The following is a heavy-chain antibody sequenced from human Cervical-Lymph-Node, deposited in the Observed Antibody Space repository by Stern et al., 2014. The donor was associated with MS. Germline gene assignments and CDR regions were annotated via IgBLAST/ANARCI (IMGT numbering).Heavy chain of an antibody. J-gene: IGHJ6*02. V-gene: IGHV1-69*01. Sequence: QMQLVQSGAEVKKPGSSVKVSCKASGGTFSRYAISWVRQAPGPGLEWMGRVIPILGTANYAQKCQGRVTITADDSTSTAFMELSSLRSEDTAMYYCARVRELGMDVWGQGTTVTVSS. CDR1: GGTFSRYA. CDR3: ARVRELGMDV. D-gene: IGHD1-7*01. CDR2: VIPILGTA.